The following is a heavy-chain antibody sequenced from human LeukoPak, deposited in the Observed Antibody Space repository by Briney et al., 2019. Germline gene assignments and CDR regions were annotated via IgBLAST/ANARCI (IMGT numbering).Heavy chain of an antibody. V-gene: IGHV3-9*03. J-gene: IGHJ4*02. Sequence: PGGSLRLSCGASGFTFDDYAMQWVRQAPGKGREWVSGISWNSGSIGYADSVKGRFTISRDNAKNSLYLQMNSLRAEDMALYYCAKGGDISSSHYYFDNWGQGTLVTVSS. CDR1: GFTFDDYA. CDR2: ISWNSGSI. CDR3: AKGGDISSSHYYFDN. D-gene: IGHD6-6*01.